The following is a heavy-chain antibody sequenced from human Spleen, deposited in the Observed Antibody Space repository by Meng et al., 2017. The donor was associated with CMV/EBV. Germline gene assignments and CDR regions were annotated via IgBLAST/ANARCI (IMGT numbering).Heavy chain of an antibody. CDR1: GFTFSNYG. CDR2: IHYDGTTK. V-gene: IGHV3-30*02. D-gene: IGHD3-22*01. CDR3: AKDGGYYDSSV. J-gene: IGHJ4*02. Sequence: QVRLVESGGGVVQPGGSLIPSCAASGFTFSNYGMHWVRQAPGKGLEWVAFIHYDGTTKYYADSVKGRFTISRDNSKNTLYLQMNSLRAEDTAVYYCAKDGGYYDSSVWGQGTLVTVSS.